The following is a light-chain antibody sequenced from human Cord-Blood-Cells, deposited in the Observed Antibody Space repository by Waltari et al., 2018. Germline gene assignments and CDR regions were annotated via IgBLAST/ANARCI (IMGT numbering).Light chain of an antibody. CDR1: SSDVGGYNY. V-gene: IGLV2-14*01. CDR2: EGS. CDR3: SSYTSSGAWV. J-gene: IGLJ3*02. Sequence: QSALTQPASVSGSPGQSTTIPCTGTSSDVGGYNYVSWYQQHPGKDPKLMLYEGSTRPSGVSTRCSGSKSGNAASLAISGLQAEDEGDYYCSSYTSSGAWVFGGGTKLTVL.